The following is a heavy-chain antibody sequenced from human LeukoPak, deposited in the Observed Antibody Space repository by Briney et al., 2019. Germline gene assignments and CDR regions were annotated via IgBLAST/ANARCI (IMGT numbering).Heavy chain of an antibody. V-gene: IGHV3-7*01. D-gene: IGHD2-15*01. CDR1: GFTFGSST. CDR2: MKEDGTEI. CDR3: ATGGAVRGRFEN. Sequence: GGSLRLSCVVSGFTFGSSTMTWVRQVPGKGLEWVAKMKEDGTEIHYVDSVKGRFTISRDNAKNSLYLEMNSLRVEDAAVYYCATGGAVRGRFENWGQGTLVTVSS. J-gene: IGHJ4*02.